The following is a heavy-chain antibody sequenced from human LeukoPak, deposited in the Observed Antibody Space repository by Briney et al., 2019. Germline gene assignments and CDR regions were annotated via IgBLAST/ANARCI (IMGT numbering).Heavy chain of an antibody. CDR1: GFTFSRHW. CDR2: SNADVSIT. Sequence: SGGSLRLSCAASGFTFSRHWMHWVRRSPGKGLVWVSRSNADVSITGYADSVKGRFTISRDNAKNTLYLQMNSLRVEDTAVYYCARGSSATGDYTMDVWGQGTTVTVSS. CDR3: ARGSSATGDYTMDV. D-gene: IGHD6-6*01. V-gene: IGHV3-74*01. J-gene: IGHJ6*02.